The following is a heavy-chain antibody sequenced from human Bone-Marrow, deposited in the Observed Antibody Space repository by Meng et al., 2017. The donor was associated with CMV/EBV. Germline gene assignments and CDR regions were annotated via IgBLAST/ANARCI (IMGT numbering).Heavy chain of an antibody. CDR3: ARIIRRRDIVVVPATHPEGWFDP. D-gene: IGHD2-2*01. CDR2: INHSGST. V-gene: IGHV4-34*01. Sequence: YYWSWIRRPPGTGLEWIGEINHSGSTNYNPSLKSRVTISVDTSKNQFSLKLSSVTAADTAVYYCARIIRRRDIVVVPATHPEGWFDPWGQGTLVTVSS. J-gene: IGHJ5*02. CDR1: YY.